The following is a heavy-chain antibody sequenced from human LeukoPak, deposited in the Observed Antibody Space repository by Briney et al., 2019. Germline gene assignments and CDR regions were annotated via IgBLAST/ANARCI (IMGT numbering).Heavy chain of an antibody. J-gene: IGHJ4*02. CDR2: MTPRFGTG. D-gene: IGHD1-26*01. CDR1: GGNFNSKD. Sequence: SVKVSCKASGGNFNSKDITWVRQAPGQGLEWVGGMTPRFGTGNTAQKLQGRVTMTTDTSTSTAYMELRSLRSDDTAVYYCARRSLSGSSPFDYWGQGTLVTVSS. V-gene: IGHV1-69*05. CDR3: ARRSLSGSSPFDY.